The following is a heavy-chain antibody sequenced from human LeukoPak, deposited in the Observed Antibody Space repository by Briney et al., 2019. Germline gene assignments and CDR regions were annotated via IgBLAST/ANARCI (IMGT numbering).Heavy chain of an antibody. CDR3: ERGDGYCSSASCSGN. D-gene: IGHD2-2*03. J-gene: IGHJ4*02. CDR2: IRFDGSNK. CDR1: GFTLNTYG. V-gene: IGHV3-30*02. Sequence: GGSLRLSCAASGFTLNTYGMHWVRQAPGKGLEGVAFIRFDGSNKYYADSVKGRFTISRDNSKNTLYLQMKSLRPEDTAVYYCERGDGYCSSASCSGNWGQGTLVTVSS.